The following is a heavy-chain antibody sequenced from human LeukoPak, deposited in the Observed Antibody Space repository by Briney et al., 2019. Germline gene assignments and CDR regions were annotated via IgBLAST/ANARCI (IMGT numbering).Heavy chain of an antibody. V-gene: IGHV3-21*01. CDR1: GFTFSGYN. J-gene: IGHJ4*02. CDR2: ISSSSSYI. D-gene: IGHD1-26*01. CDR3: AREEDPWELNY. Sequence: GGSLRPSCAASGFTFSGYNMNWVRQAPGKGLEWVSSISSSSSYIYYADSVKGRFTISRDNAKNSLYLQMNSLRAEDTAVYYCAREEDPWELNYWGQGTLVTVSS.